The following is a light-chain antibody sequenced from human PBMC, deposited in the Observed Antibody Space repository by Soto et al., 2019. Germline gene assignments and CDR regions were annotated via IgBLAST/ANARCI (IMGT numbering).Light chain of an antibody. CDR1: PGISSW. V-gene: IGKV1-12*01. J-gene: IGKJ4*01. Sequence: DIQMTQSPSSVSASVGDRVTITCRASPGISSWLAWYQQKPGKAPKLLIYAASSLHIGVPSRFRGSGSGTDFTLTISSLQPEDCATSECQQANSFPVTFGGGTKVEIK. CDR3: QQANSFPVT. CDR2: AAS.